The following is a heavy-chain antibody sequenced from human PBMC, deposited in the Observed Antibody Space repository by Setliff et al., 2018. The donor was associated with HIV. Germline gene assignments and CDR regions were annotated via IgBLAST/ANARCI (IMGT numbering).Heavy chain of an antibody. CDR1: GYSFTNYW. V-gene: IGHV5-10-1*01. J-gene: IGHJ4*02. CDR3: ARGRGGYFGGGRYYNLPYFDS. Sequence: GEYLKISCKGSGYSFTNYWISWVRQMPGKGLEWMGRIDPTDSYINYSPSFQGHVTISADKSISSAYLQWRSLKTSDTAIYYCARGRGGYFGGGRYYNLPYFDSWGQGTLVTLL. D-gene: IGHD2-15*01. CDR2: IDPTDSYI.